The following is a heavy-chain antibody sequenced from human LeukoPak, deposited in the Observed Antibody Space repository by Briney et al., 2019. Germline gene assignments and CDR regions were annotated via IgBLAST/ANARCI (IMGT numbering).Heavy chain of an antibody. Sequence: ASVKVSCKALGYTFREYHMHWVRQAPGQGLEWMGWINPNSGDTTYAQEFQGRVTMTRDTSISTAYIELSSLRSDDTAVYYCTREDYWGLGTLVTVSS. CDR2: INPNSGDT. V-gene: IGHV1-2*02. CDR1: GYTFREYH. J-gene: IGHJ4*02. CDR3: TREDY.